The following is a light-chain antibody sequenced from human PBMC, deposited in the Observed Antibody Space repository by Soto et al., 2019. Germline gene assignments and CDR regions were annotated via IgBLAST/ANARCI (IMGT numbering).Light chain of an antibody. CDR3: AAWDGSLNHIL. CDR2: NDN. Sequence: QSVLTQPPSASGTPGQGVAISCSGSSSNMGSNTVNWYQHLPGTAPKLLIYNDNQRPSGVPDRFFGSKSGTSASLAITGLQYEHEADYYCAAWDGSLNHILFGGGTKLTVL. J-gene: IGLJ2*01. CDR1: SSNMGSNT. V-gene: IGLV1-44*01.